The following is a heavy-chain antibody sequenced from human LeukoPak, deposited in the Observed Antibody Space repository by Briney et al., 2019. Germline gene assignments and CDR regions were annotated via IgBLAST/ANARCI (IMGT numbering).Heavy chain of an antibody. V-gene: IGHV3-30*02. CDR1: GFIFSDYG. D-gene: IGHD3-10*01. Sequence: GGSLRLSCAASGFIFSDYGMHWVRQAPGKGLEWVAFIRYDGSDKYYADSVKGRFTNSRDDSKNTLYLQMNSLSPEDTAVYYCAKLYGSGTSYHPLDYWGQGTLVTVSS. CDR2: IRYDGSDK. CDR3: AKLYGSGTSYHPLDY. J-gene: IGHJ4*02.